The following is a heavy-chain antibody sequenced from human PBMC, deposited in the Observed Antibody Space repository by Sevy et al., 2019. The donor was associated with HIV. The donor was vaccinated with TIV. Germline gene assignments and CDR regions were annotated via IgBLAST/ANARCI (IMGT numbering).Heavy chain of an antibody. V-gene: IGHV1-2*05. D-gene: IGHD6-13*01. CDR2: INPHSGGT. Sequence: ASVKVSCKASGYTFTGYYIHWVRQAPCQGLEWMGGINPHSGGTNYAQKFQGRVTMTRDTSISTAYMELSRLRSDDTVVYYCARDKRAISAAAPDWFDPWGQGTPVTVSS. CDR1: GYTFTGYY. CDR3: ARDKRAISAAAPDWFDP. J-gene: IGHJ5*02.